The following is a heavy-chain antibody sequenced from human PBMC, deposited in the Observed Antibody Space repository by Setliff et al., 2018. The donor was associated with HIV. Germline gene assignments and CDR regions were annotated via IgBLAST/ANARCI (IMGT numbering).Heavy chain of an antibody. Sequence: SETLSLTCTVSGGSISSFYWNWVRQPAGRGLEWIGRIFASGNTNYNPSLKSRVTMSVDTSKNQFSLNLNSVTAADTAVYYCARDRTEFVDGGYYPYYFDSWGQGTLVTVSS. V-gene: IGHV4-4*07. CDR1: GGSISSFY. J-gene: IGHJ4*02. CDR3: ARDRTEFVDGGYYPYYFDS. D-gene: IGHD3-22*01. CDR2: IFASGNT.